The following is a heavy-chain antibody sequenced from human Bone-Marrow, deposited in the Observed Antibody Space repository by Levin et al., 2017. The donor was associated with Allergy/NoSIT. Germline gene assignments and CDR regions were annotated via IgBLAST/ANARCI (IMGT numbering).Heavy chain of an antibody. J-gene: IGHJ5*02. D-gene: IGHD6-19*01. CDR1: GFTFNHYG. CDR3: ARAHSGGWSRWFDP. CDR2: ISYDGNDK. V-gene: IGHV3-30*03. Sequence: GWSLRLSCAASGFTFNHYGMHWVRQIPGKGLDWVSCISYDGNDKYYVDAVKGRFIISRDNSNNTVYLEMNSLRSEDTGMYYCARAHSGGWSRWFDPWGPGTLVTVSS.